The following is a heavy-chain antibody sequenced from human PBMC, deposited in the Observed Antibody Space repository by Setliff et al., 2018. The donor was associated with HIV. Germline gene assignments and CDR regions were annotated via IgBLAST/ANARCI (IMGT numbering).Heavy chain of an antibody. J-gene: IGHJ4*02. D-gene: IGHD5-18*01. CDR2: ISYDGTDK. Sequence: PGGSLRLSCAASGFTFSGSAMHWVRQAPGKGLEWVAVISYDGTDKYYADSVKGRFTISRDDSKNTLYLQMNSLRAEDTAVYYCAKGSLPSGYSYGFFDYWGQGILVTVSS. CDR1: GFTFSGSA. CDR3: AKGSLPSGYSYGFFDY. V-gene: IGHV3-30*04.